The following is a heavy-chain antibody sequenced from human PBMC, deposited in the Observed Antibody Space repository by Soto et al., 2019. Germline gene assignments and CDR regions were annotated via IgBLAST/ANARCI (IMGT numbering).Heavy chain of an antibody. CDR3: ASWSGSYRGGWFDP. V-gene: IGHV4-30-4*01. CDR1: GGSISGGVGGLYY. Sequence: SETLSLTCTVSGGSISGGVGGLYYWSWIRQPPGKGLEWIGYIYYSGSTYYNPSLKSRVTISVDTSKNQFSLKLSSVTAADTAVYYCASWSGSYRGGWFDPWGQGTLVTVSS. D-gene: IGHD1-26*01. J-gene: IGHJ5*02. CDR2: IYYSGST.